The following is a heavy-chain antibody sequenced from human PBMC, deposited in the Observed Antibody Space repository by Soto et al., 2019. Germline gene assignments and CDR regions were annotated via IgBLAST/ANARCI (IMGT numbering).Heavy chain of an antibody. J-gene: IGHJ4*02. CDR2: IKKDGTEK. Sequence: GSLRLSCAASGITTSFYWMGWARQAPGRGLEWVASIKKDGTEKHYMDSLKGRFTISRDNALNSLYLQMNSLRAEDTAVYFCVTGYHSDYWGQGTLVTVSS. CDR1: GITTSFYW. V-gene: IGHV3-7*03. CDR3: VTGYHSDY. D-gene: IGHD5-18*01.